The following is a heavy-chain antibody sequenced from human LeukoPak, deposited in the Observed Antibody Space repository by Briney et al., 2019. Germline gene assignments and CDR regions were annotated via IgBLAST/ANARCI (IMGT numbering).Heavy chain of an antibody. CDR2: IYNSGST. CDR1: GGSISSSTYY. Sequence: VKPSETLSLTCSVSGGSISSSTYYWGWIRQPPGKGLEWIGNIYNSGSTYYNPSLKSRVTISVDTSKNQFSLKLSSVTAADTAVYYCATCYVDTAVGHPSNFDYWGQGTLVTVSS. V-gene: IGHV4-39*07. D-gene: IGHD5-18*01. J-gene: IGHJ4*02. CDR3: ATCYVDTAVGHPSNFDY.